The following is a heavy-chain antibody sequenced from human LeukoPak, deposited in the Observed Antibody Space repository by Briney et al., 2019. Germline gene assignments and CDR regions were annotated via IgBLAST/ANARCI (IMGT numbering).Heavy chain of an antibody. CDR2: IIPIFGTA. Sequence: GASAKVSCKASGGTFSSYAISWVRQAPGQGLEWMGGIIPIFGTANYAQKFQGRVAITADESTSTAYMELSSLRSEDTAVYYCARGQIGSSPGYYFDYWGQGTLVTVSS. CDR3: ARGQIGSSPGYYFDY. J-gene: IGHJ4*02. D-gene: IGHD6-6*01. V-gene: IGHV1-69*13. CDR1: GGTFSSYA.